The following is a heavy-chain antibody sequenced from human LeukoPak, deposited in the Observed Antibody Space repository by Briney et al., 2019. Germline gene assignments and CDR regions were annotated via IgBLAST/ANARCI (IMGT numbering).Heavy chain of an antibody. J-gene: IGHJ6*02. CDR2: IYPGDSDT. Sequence: GESLKISCKTSGYNFNIYWIGWVRQLPGKGLEWRGIIYPGDSDTRYSPSFQGQVTISADKSISPAYLQWSSLKASDTAMYYCARHHLGVVVPAAIRDYYYYGMDVWGQGTTVTVSS. CDR1: GYNFNIYW. CDR3: ARHHLGVVVPAAIRDYYYYGMDV. V-gene: IGHV5-51*01. D-gene: IGHD2-2*02.